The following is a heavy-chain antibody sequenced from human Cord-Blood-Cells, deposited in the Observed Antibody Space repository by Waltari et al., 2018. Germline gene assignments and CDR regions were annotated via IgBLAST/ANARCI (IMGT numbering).Heavy chain of an antibody. J-gene: IGHJ5*02. Sequence: SGYTFTSYYMHWVRQAPGQGLEWMGIINPSGGSTSYAQKFQGRVTMTRDTSTSTVYMELSSLRSEDTAVYYCARERWELQGWFDPWGQGTLVTVSS. D-gene: IGHD1-26*01. V-gene: IGHV1-46*01. CDR1: GYTFTSYY. CDR3: ARERWELQGWFDP. CDR2: INPSGGST.